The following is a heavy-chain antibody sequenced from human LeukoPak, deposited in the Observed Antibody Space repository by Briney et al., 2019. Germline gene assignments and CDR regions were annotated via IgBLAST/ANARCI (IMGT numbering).Heavy chain of an antibody. V-gene: IGHV3-66*01. CDR1: GFIVSRNY. D-gene: IGHD3-10*01. Sequence: GGSLRLSCAASGFIVSRNYMSWVRQAPGKGLEWVSIIYINDYAYYSDSVKGRFTISRDNSKNTLDLQMSSLRAEDTAVYYCARDVLREGISYNWGQGTLVTVSS. CDR2: IYINDYA. CDR3: ARDVLREGISYN. J-gene: IGHJ4*02.